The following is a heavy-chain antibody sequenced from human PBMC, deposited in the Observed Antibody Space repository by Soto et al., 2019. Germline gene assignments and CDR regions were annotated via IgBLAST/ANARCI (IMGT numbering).Heavy chain of an antibody. CDR2: ISYDGSNK. CDR1: GFTFSSYG. D-gene: IGHD3-3*01. V-gene: IGHV3-30*18. J-gene: IGHJ4*02. CDR3: AKDRLLRFLEWLPDY. Sequence: PGGSLRLSCAASGFTFSSYGIHWVRQAPGKGLEWVAVISYDGSNKYYAGSVKGRFTISRDNSKNTLYLQMNSLRAEDTAVYYCAKDRLLRFLEWLPDYWGQGTLVTVSS.